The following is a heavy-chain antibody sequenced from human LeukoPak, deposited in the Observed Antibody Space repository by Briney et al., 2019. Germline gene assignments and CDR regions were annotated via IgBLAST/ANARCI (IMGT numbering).Heavy chain of an antibody. V-gene: IGHV3-49*04. CDR3: SRQIRATTDYFDH. CDR2: IRSKTYGGTT. Sequence: PGRSLRLSCTTSGFTFGDYAMNWVRQAPGKGLEWVGFIRSKTYGGTTAYAASVKGRFTISRDDSKNIAYLQMNSLKTEDTAVYYCSRQIRATTDYFDHWGQGTLVTVSS. CDR1: GFTFGDYA. D-gene: IGHD5-12*01. J-gene: IGHJ4*02.